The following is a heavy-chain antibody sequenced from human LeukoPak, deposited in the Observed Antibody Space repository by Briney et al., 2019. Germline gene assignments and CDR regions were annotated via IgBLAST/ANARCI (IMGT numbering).Heavy chain of an antibody. V-gene: IGHV3-21*01. CDR1: GFTFSSYS. CDR2: ISSSSNYI. Sequence: GGSLRLSCAASGFTFSSYSMNWVRQAPGKGLEWVSYISSSSNYINYADSVKGRFTISRDNAKNSLYLQMNSLRAEDTAVYYCARDYAFDIWGQGTMVTVSS. J-gene: IGHJ3*02. CDR3: ARDYAFDI.